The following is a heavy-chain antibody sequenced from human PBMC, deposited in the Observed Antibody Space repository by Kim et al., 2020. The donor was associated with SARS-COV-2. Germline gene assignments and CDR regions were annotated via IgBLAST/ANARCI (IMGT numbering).Heavy chain of an antibody. D-gene: IGHD1-20*01. CDR3: ARSTAEYNWNAKTEFDP. CDR2: INTNTGNP. V-gene: IGHV7-4-1*02. CDR1: GYTFTSYA. Sequence: ASVKVSCKASGYTFTSYAMNWVRQAPGQGLEWMGWINTNTGNPTYAQGFTGRFVFSLDTSVSTAYLQISSLKAEDTAVYYCARSTAEYNWNAKTEFDPWGQGTLVTVSS. J-gene: IGHJ5*02.